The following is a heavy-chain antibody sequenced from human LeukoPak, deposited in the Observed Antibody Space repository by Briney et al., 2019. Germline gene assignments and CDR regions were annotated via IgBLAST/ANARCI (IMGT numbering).Heavy chain of an antibody. D-gene: IGHD3-16*01. Sequence: ASVKVSCKASGYTFTGYYMHWVRQAPGQGLEWMGRTNPNSGGTNYAQKFQGRVTMTRDTSISTAYMELSRLRSDDTAVYYCARDWVSGTLGYWGQGTLVTVSS. CDR2: TNPNSGGT. CDR1: GYTFTGYY. J-gene: IGHJ4*02. CDR3: ARDWVSGTLGY. V-gene: IGHV1-2*06.